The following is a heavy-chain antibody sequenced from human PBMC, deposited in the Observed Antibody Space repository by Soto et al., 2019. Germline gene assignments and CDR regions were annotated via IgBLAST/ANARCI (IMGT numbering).Heavy chain of an antibody. J-gene: IGHJ4*02. CDR1: GFTFSSYA. D-gene: IGHD1-26*01. Sequence: EVQLLESGGGLVQPGGSLRLSCAASGFTFSSYAMRWVRQAPVKGLEWVSAISGSGGSTYYADSVKGRFTISRDNTKNPLYLQMSRWRAEDTAVYYCARRGSGSYYDYWGQGTLVTASS. V-gene: IGHV3-23*01. CDR3: ARRGSGSYYDY. CDR2: ISGSGGST.